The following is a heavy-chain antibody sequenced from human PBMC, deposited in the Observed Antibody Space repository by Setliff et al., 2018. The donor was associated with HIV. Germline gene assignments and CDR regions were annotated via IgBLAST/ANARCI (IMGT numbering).Heavy chain of an antibody. CDR1: GCSISRGSYY. CDR3: ARETIRSGHPSEAGFDF. D-gene: IGHD6-19*01. Sequence: SETLSLTCTVSGCSISRGSYYWSWIRQPAGKGLEWIGSIYHSGSTQYNPSFKSRVTMSVDTSKNQFSLNLNSVTAADTAVYYCARETIRSGHPSEAGFDFWGQGALVTVSS. J-gene: IGHJ4*02. V-gene: IGHV4-61*02. CDR2: IYHSGST.